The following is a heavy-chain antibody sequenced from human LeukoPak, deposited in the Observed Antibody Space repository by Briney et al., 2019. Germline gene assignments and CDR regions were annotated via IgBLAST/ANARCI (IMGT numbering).Heavy chain of an antibody. D-gene: IGHD4-17*01. CDR1: GDSISSYY. CDR3: ARASTGTPV. Sequence: PSETLSLTCTVSGDSISSYYWSWIRQPPGRALEWIGYIYYSGSTNYNPSLKSRVTISVDTSKNQFPLKLSSVTAADTAVYSCARASTGTPVCGQGTLVTVSS. V-gene: IGHV4-59*01. J-gene: IGHJ4*02. CDR2: IYYSGST.